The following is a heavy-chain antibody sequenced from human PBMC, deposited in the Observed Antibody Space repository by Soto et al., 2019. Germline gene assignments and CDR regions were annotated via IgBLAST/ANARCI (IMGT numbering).Heavy chain of an antibody. CDR1: GYTFTNFG. D-gene: IGHD1-1*01. CDR2: ISAYNGNT. CDR3: ARGPNYLGY. V-gene: IGHV1-18*01. Sequence: ASVKVSCKASGYTFTNFGISWVRQAPGQGLEWMGWISAYNGNTNYAQNFQGRVTMTTDTSTSTAYMELRSSVTAADTAVYYCARGPNYLGYWGQGTLVTVSS. J-gene: IGHJ4*02.